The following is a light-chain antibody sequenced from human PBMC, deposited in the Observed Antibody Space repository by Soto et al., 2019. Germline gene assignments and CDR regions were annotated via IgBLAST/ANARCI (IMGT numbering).Light chain of an antibody. CDR3: HQYHSPPQT. V-gene: IGKV3-20*01. J-gene: IGKJ2*01. Sequence: EIVLMQSPGTLSLSPGERATLSCRASQTMTRAYVAWYQQTPGQAPRLLIYAASYRATGISDKFSGSGSGTDFSLTISRLEPEDSAVYYCHQYHSPPQTFGQGTKVDIK. CDR2: AAS. CDR1: QTMTRAY.